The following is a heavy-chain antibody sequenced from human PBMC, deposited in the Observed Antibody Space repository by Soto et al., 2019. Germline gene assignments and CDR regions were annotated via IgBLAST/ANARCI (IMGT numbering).Heavy chain of an antibody. J-gene: IGHJ4*02. D-gene: IGHD3-22*01. CDR1: GFTFSSYG. V-gene: IGHV3-33*01. Sequence: QVQLVESGGGVVQPGRSLRLSCAASGFTFSSYGMHWVRQAPGKGLEWWAVIWYDGSNKYYADSVKGRFTISRDNSKNTLYLQMNSLRAEDTAVYYCASSYYDSSGYYPNYYFDYWGQGTLVTVSS. CDR2: IWYDGSNK. CDR3: ASSYYDSSGYYPNYYFDY.